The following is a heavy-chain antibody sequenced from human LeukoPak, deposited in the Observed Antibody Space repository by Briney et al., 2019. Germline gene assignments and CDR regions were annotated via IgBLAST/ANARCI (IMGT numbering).Heavy chain of an antibody. Sequence: GGSLRLSCAASGFPFSSYSMNWVRQAPGKGLEWLSYISTSGTAIYYADSVKGRFTISRDNAKNSLYLQMNSLRAEDTAVYYCARVGSIAAAGTPDYWGQGTLVTVSS. CDR1: GFPFSSYS. CDR3: ARVGSIAAAGTPDY. V-gene: IGHV3-48*04. CDR2: ISTSGTAI. J-gene: IGHJ4*02. D-gene: IGHD6-13*01.